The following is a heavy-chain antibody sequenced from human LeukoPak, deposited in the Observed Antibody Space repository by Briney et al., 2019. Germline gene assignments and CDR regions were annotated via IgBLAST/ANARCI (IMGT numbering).Heavy chain of an antibody. CDR1: GITFGSYS. D-gene: IGHD3-22*01. V-gene: IGHV3-7*01. CDR2: IGPDGSEK. CDR3: AIPSSYDGSRYYHAY. J-gene: IGHJ4*02. Sequence: GGSLILSCAASGITFGSYSLTWVRQAPGKGLEWVANIGPDGSEKHYVESVNGRFTISRDNAKNSLYLQMNSLRADDSAVYYCAIPSSYDGSRYYHAYWGQGTLVSVSS.